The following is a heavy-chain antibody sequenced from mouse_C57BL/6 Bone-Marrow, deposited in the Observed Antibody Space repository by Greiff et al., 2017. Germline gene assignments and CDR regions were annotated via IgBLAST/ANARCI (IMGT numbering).Heavy chain of an antibody. CDR2: ISSGSSTI. CDR3: ARGVVAVDY. D-gene: IGHD1-1*01. J-gene: IGHJ4*01. CDR1: GFTFSDYG. Sequence: EVKLMESGGGLVKPGGSLKLSCAASGFTFSDYGMHWVRQAPEKGLEWVAYISSGSSTIYYADTVKGRFTISRDNAKYTLFLQMTSLRSEDTTMYYCARGVVAVDYWGQGTSVTVSS. V-gene: IGHV5-17*01.